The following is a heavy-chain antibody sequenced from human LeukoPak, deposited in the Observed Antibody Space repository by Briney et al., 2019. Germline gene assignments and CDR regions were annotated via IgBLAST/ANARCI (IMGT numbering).Heavy chain of an antibody. D-gene: IGHD6-25*01. CDR3: ARDLRGVTYTSGRTKY. CDR2: ISSSGRYT. J-gene: IGHJ4*02. Sequence: GGSLRLSCAASGFTFSSYAMSWVRQAPGKGLEWVSSISSSGRYTFYAASMKGRITISRDNTKNSLYLQVNNLTAEDTAFYYCARDLRGVTYTSGRTKYWGQGTLVTVSS. CDR1: GFTFSSYA. V-gene: IGHV3-21*06.